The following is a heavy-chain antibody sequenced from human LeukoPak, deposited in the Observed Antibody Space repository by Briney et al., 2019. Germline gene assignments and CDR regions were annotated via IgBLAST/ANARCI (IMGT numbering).Heavy chain of an antibody. D-gene: IGHD1-14*01. CDR3: ARDVLAAGATGTFDI. Sequence: GGSLRLSCAASGFTFSSYSMNWVRQAPGKGLEWVSSISSGSTYMYYADSVKGRFTISRDNAKTSLYLQMNSLRAEDTAVYYCARDVLAAGATGTFDIWGQGTVVTVSS. J-gene: IGHJ3*02. CDR2: ISSGSTYM. V-gene: IGHV3-21*04. CDR1: GFTFSSYS.